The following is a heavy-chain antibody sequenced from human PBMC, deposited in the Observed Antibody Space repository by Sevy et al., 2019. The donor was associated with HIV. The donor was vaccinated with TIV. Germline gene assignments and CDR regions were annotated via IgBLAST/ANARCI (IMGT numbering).Heavy chain of an antibody. CDR2: ISYDGGNI. Sequence: GGSLRLSCAASGFTFSIYAIHWVRQAPGKGLEWVTVISYDGGNIYYADSVKGRFTVSRDNSKDTVYLQMNSLRPEDTAVYYCARDLPSAVINPFYYYGMDVWGQGTTVTASS. V-gene: IGHV3-30*04. CDR1: GFTFSIYA. J-gene: IGHJ6*02. CDR3: ARDLPSAVINPFYYYGMDV. D-gene: IGHD2-21*01.